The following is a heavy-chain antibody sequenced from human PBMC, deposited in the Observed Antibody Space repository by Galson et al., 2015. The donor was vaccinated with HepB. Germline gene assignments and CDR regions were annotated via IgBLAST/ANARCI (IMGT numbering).Heavy chain of an antibody. D-gene: IGHD6-13*01. CDR2: IRYDGSNK. J-gene: IGHJ4*02. CDR1: GFTFSSYG. V-gene: IGHV3-30*02. Sequence: SLRLSCAASGFTFSSYGMHWVRQAPGKGLEWVAFIRYDGSNKYYADSVKGRFTISRDNSKNTLYLQMNSLRAEDTAVYYCAKKGKAAASFDYWGQGTLVTVSS. CDR3: AKKGKAAASFDY.